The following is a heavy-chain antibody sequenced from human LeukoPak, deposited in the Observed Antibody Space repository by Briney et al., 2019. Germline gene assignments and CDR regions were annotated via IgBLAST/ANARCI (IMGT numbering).Heavy chain of an antibody. CDR2: INPNSDFT. Sequence: ASVKVSCKASGYTFTGYYMHWVRQAPGQGLKWIGWINPNSDFTNFAQNFQGRVTMTSDTSISTAYMELSRLRSDDTAVYYCARAISGGSPITASDYWGQGTLVTVSS. CDR1: GYTFTGYY. CDR3: ARAISGGSPITASDY. V-gene: IGHV1-2*02. D-gene: IGHD2-15*01. J-gene: IGHJ4*02.